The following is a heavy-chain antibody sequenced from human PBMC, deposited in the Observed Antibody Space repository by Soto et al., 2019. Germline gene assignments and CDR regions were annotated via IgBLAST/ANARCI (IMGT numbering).Heavy chain of an antibody. V-gene: IGHV5-51*01. Sequence: LGESLKISCKASGDSFTSYWIGWVRQMPGKGLECMGIIYPGDSDTRYSPSFQGQVTISADKSISTAYLQWSSLKASDTAMYYCARSDYDSSGYNYWGQGTLVTVSS. CDR1: GDSFTSYW. J-gene: IGHJ4*02. D-gene: IGHD3-22*01. CDR2: IYPGDSDT. CDR3: ARSDYDSSGYNY.